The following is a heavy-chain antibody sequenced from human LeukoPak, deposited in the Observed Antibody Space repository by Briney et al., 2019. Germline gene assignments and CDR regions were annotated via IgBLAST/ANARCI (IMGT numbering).Heavy chain of an antibody. V-gene: IGHV4-59*03. D-gene: IGHD3-10*01. CDR3: AKSDGPGSYFDY. Sequence: PSETLSLTCTVSGGSLRNYYWSWIRQPPGNGLEWIGYVYHTGTTKFNPSLESRATISIDTSKNQFSLKLSSVTAADSAVYYCAKSDGPGSYFDYWGQGTLVTVS. CDR2: VYHTGTT. CDR1: GGSLRNYY. J-gene: IGHJ4*02.